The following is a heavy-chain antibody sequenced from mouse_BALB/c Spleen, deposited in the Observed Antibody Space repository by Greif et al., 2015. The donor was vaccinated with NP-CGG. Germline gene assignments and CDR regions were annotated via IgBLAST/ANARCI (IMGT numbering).Heavy chain of an antibody. J-gene: IGHJ4*01. D-gene: IGHD2-10*02. V-gene: IGHV2-6-7*01. Sequence: QVQLKQSGPGLVAPSQSLSITCTVSGFSLTGYGVNWVRQPPGKGLEWLGMIWGVGSTDYNSALKSRLSIGKDNTKSQVFLKMNNLQTDDTAKYYSARDGYGNYINAMNYRAQGASVTVSS. CDR2: IWGVGST. CDR1: GFSLTGYG. CDR3: ARDGYGNYINAMNY.